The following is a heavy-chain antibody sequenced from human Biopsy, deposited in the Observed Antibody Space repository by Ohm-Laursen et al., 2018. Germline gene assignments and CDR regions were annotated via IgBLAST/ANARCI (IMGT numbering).Heavy chain of an antibody. V-gene: IGHV4-39*01. CDR2: VYYSGST. CDR1: GGSISSRNHY. D-gene: IGHD3-3*01. Sequence: PPGTLSLTCGVSGGSISSRNHYWGWLRQPPGKGLEWIGHVYYSGSTFYNSSLESRVTVSVDTSKNQFHLRLTSMSASDTAVYYCARHSLDDFWSGAHYYFDYWGLGTLVTVSS. J-gene: IGHJ4*02. CDR3: ARHSLDDFWSGAHYYFDY.